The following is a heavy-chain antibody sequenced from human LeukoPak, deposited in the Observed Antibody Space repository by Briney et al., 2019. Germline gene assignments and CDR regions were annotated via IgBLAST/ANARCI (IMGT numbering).Heavy chain of an antibody. V-gene: IGHV1-46*01. D-gene: IGHD2-15*01. CDR1: GYTFTSYY. CDR2: INPSGGST. J-gene: IGHJ4*02. Sequence: GASVKVSCKASGYTFTSYYMHWVRQAPGQGLEWMGIINPSGGSTSYAQKFQGRVTITADKSTSTAYMELSSLRSEDTAVYYCARGSPLLQRPCLSLICSGGSWTFDYWGQGTLVTVSS. CDR3: ARGSPLLQRPCLSLICSGGSWTFDY.